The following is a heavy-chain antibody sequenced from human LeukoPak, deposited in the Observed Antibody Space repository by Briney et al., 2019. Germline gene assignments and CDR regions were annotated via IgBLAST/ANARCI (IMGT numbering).Heavy chain of an antibody. CDR2: ISSRSSTI. J-gene: IGHJ4*02. CDR1: GFTFSTYS. Sequence: GGSLRLSCAASGFTFSTYSMNWVRQAPGKGLEWVSYISSRSSTIYYADSVKSRFTISRDNSKNTLYLQMNSLRAEDTAVYYCAKSEYYYDSSGYSDYWGQGTLVTVSS. CDR3: AKSEYYYDSSGYSDY. D-gene: IGHD3-22*01. V-gene: IGHV3-48*01.